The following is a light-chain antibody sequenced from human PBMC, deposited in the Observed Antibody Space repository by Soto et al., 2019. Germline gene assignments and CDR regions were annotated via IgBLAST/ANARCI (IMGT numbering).Light chain of an antibody. CDR2: DND. V-gene: IGLV1-47*02. CDR3: AAWDDSLSGHVV. CDR1: SSNVGSDF. Sequence: QAVVTQPPSVSGTPGQRVTISCSGISSNVGSDFVYWYQQVPGTAPKLLIYDNDLRPSGVPDRFSGSKSATSASLAISGLRSEDEADYYCAAWDDSLSGHVVFGGGTKVTVL. J-gene: IGLJ2*01.